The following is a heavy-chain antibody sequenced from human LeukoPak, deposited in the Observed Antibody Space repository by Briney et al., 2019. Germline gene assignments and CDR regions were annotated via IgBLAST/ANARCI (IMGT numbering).Heavy chain of an antibody. V-gene: IGHV1-69*13. Sequence: ASVKVSCKPSRGTFSSYAISWVRQAPGQGLEGMGGISPIFGTANYAQKFQGRVTITADDSTSTASMELSTLRSEATAVYYSARTDTGYCSSTSCSNYYYYGMDVWGKGTTVTVSS. D-gene: IGHD2-2*01. CDR2: ISPIFGTA. J-gene: IGHJ6*04. CDR3: ARTDTGYCSSTSCSNYYYYGMDV. CDR1: RGTFSSYA.